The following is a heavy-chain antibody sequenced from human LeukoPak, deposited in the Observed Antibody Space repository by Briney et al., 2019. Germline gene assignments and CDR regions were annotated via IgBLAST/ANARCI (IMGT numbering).Heavy chain of an antibody. V-gene: IGHV3-21*01. CDR1: GFTFSSYS. Sequence: GGSLRLSCAASGFTFSSYSMNWVRQAPGKGLEWVSSISISSSYLYYADSVKGRFTISRDNAKNSLYLQMNNLRADDTAVYYCVRGFPYDYSITLGYWGQGTLVTVSS. CDR2: ISISSSYL. D-gene: IGHD4-11*01. CDR3: VRGFPYDYSITLGY. J-gene: IGHJ4*02.